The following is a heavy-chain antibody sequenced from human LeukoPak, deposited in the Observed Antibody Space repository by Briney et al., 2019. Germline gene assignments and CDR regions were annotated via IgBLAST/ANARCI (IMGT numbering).Heavy chain of an antibody. CDR2: ISSSGSTI. V-gene: IGHV3-48*03. CDR3: ARALYYDFWFDY. J-gene: IGHJ4*02. CDR1: GFTFSSYE. Sequence: PVGSLRLSCAASGFTFSSYEMNWVRQAPGKGLEWVSYISSSGSTIYYADSVKGRFTISRDNAKNSLYLQMNSLRAEDTAVYYCARALYYDFWFDYWGQGTLVTVSS. D-gene: IGHD3-3*01.